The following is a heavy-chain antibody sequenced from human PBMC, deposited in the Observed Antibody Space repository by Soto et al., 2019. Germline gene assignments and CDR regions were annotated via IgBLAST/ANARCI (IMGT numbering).Heavy chain of an antibody. V-gene: IGHV3-23*01. D-gene: IGHD3-3*01. CDR2: VSDGGSGT. CDR3: ARDNPITIFGVVIVYYYYYYYMDV. CDR1: GFTFDNYG. J-gene: IGHJ6*03. Sequence: GGSLRLSCAASGFTFDNYGMSWVRQAPGKGLEWVSTVSDGGSGTYYAASVKGRFTISRENAKNSLYLQMNSLRAEDTAVYYCARDNPITIFGVVIVYYYYYYYMDVWGKGTTVTVSS.